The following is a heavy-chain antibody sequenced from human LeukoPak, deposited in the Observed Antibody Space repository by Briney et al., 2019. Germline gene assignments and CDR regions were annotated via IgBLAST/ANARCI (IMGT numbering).Heavy chain of an antibody. Sequence: PSETLSLTCAVSGGSISSSNWWSWVRQPPGKGLEWIGEIYHSGSTNYSPSLKSRVTISVDKSKNQFSLKLSSVTAADTAVYYCARLYGDYYYYGMDVWGQGTTVTVSS. D-gene: IGHD3-16*02. CDR3: ARLYGDYYYYGMDV. CDR2: IYHSGST. CDR1: GGSISSSNW. V-gene: IGHV4-4*02. J-gene: IGHJ6*02.